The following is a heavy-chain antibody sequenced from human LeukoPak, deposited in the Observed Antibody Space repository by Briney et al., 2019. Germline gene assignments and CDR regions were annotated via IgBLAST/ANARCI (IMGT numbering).Heavy chain of an antibody. CDR3: ARQYSSSCCSFDY. D-gene: IGHD6-13*01. CDR2: IYYSGST. Sequence: SETLSLTCTVSGGSISSYYWSWIRQPPGKGLEWIGYIYYSGSTNYNPSLKSRVTISVDTSKNQFSLKLSSVTAADTAVYYCARQYSSSCCSFDYWGQGTLVTVSS. V-gene: IGHV4-59*01. CDR1: GGSISSYY. J-gene: IGHJ4*02.